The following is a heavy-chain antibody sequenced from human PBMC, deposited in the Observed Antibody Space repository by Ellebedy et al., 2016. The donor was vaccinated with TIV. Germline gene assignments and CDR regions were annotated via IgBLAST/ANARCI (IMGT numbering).Heavy chain of an antibody. CDR3: ARVRRLGSGSWNWFDP. CDR2: INHSGIT. V-gene: IGHV4-34*01. D-gene: IGHD3-10*01. Sequence: MPSETLSLTCAVYGGSFSGYYWSWIRQPPGKGLEWIGEINHSGITNYNPSLKSRVTISVDTSKNQFSLKLSSVTAADTAVYYCARVRRLGSGSWNWFDPWGQGTLVTVSS. CDR1: GGSFSGYY. J-gene: IGHJ5*02.